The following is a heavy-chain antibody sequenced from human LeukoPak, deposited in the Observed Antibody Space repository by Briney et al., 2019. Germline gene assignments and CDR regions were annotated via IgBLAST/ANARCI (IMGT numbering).Heavy chain of an antibody. Sequence: SETLSLTCTVSGGSISSYYWSWIRQPPGKGLEWIGYIYYSGSTNYNPSLKSRVTISVDTARNQFSLKLSSVTAADTAVYYCARDSTYCSGGSCYHDAFDIWGQGTMVTVSS. CDR2: IYYSGST. J-gene: IGHJ3*02. CDR1: GGSISSYY. CDR3: ARDSTYCSGGSCYHDAFDI. D-gene: IGHD2-15*01. V-gene: IGHV4-59*12.